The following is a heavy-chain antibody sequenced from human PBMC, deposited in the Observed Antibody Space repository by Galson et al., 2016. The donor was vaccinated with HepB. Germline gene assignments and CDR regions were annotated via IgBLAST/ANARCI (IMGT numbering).Heavy chain of an antibody. CDR2: ISYDGTDK. CDR1: GIIFRSND. Sequence: SLRLSCAGSGIIFRSNDMPCVRQAACMGLEWVAAISYDGTDKHYAGSVKGRFTTSRDNSKNTLFLQMNSLRAEDTAVYYCARVRDGNNWRVQPFDLWGQGTLVTVS. CDR3: ARVRDGNNWRVQPFDL. V-gene: IGHV3-30-3*01. D-gene: IGHD5-24*01. J-gene: IGHJ4*02.